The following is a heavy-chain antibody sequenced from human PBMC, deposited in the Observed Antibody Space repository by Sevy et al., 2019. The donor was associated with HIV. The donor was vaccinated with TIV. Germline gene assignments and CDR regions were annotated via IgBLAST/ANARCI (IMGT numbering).Heavy chain of an antibody. CDR2: ISASGDST. Sequence: GGSLRLSCAASGCTFSDYAMTWVRQAPGKGLEWVSTISASGDSTYYADSVTGRFTISRDNSKNTLYLQMNSLRAEDTAVYYCAKARSREYSYANTYYYGMDVWGQGTAVTVSS. CDR1: GCTFSDYA. J-gene: IGHJ6*02. CDR3: AKARSREYSYANTYYYGMDV. V-gene: IGHV3-23*01. D-gene: IGHD5-18*01.